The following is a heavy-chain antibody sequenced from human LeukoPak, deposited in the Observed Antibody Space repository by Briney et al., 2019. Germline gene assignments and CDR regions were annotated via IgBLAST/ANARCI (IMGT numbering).Heavy chain of an antibody. D-gene: IGHD3-22*01. CDR1: GGSIDITNY. Sequence: SVTLSLTCGVSGGSIDITNYWSWVRQAPGKGLEWIGEISHDGTTNYNPSLRSRVAMSLDRANNQFSLSLTSVTAADTAVYYCTREDRPFCPFAYWGQGVLVTVSS. CDR3: TREDRPFCPFAY. V-gene: IGHV4-4*02. CDR2: ISHDGTT. J-gene: IGHJ4*02.